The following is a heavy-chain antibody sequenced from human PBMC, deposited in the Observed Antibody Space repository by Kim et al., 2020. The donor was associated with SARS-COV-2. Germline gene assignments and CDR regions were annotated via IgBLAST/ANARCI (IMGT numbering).Heavy chain of an antibody. CDR1: GYTLTELS. Sequence: ASVKVSCKVSGYTLTELSMHWVRQAPGKGLEWMGGFDPEDGETIYAQKFQGRVTMTEDTSTDTAYMELSSLRSEDTAVYYCATDQAVVRGVRYCYYYGMDVWGQGTTVTVSS. CDR2: FDPEDGET. J-gene: IGHJ6*02. V-gene: IGHV1-24*01. D-gene: IGHD3-10*01. CDR3: ATDQAVVRGVRYCYYYGMDV.